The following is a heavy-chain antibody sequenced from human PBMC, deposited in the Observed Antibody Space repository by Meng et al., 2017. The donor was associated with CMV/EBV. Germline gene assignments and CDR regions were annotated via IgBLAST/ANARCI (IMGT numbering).Heavy chain of an antibody. CDR1: GGAISSYY. CDR2: IYYSGST. CDR3: ARGLYSSSWTWFDP. Sequence: SETLSPTCTVSGGAISSYYWSWIRQLPGKGLEWIGYIYYSGSTNYNPSLKSRVTISVDTSKNQFSLELSSVTAADTAVYYCARGLYSSSWTWFDPWGQGTLVTVSS. D-gene: IGHD6-13*01. J-gene: IGHJ5*02. V-gene: IGHV4-59*01.